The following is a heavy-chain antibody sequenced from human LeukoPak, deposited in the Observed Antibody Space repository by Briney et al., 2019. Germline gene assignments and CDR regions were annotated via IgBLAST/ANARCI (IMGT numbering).Heavy chain of an antibody. CDR3: ARPDYYDSSGYYRYYYYGMDV. CDR1: GGTFSSYA. CDR2: IIPILGIA. V-gene: IGHV1-69*04. D-gene: IGHD3-22*01. Sequence: ASVRVSCKASGGTFSSYAISWVRQAPGQGLEWMGRIIPILGIANYAQKFQGRVTITADKSTSTAYMELSSLRSEDTAVYYCARPDYYDSSGYYRYYYYGMDVWGQGTTVTVSS. J-gene: IGHJ6*02.